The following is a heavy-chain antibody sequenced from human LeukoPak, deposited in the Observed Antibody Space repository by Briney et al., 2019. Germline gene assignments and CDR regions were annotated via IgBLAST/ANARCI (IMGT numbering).Heavy chain of an antibody. V-gene: IGHV3-21*01. Sequence: GGSLRLSCAGSGFTFSSHAMNWVRQAPGKGLEWVSSISSSSSYIYYADSVKGRFTISRDNAKNSLYLQMNSLRAEDTAVYYCASPYSSRWYELCYWGQGTLVTVSS. CDR1: GFTFSSHA. CDR2: ISSSSSYI. CDR3: ASPYSSRWYELCY. J-gene: IGHJ4*02. D-gene: IGHD6-13*01.